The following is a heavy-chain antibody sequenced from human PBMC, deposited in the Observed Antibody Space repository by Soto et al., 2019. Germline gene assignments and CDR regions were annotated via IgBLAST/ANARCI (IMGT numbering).Heavy chain of an antibody. CDR3: ARGGDYDVLTGIYHFDY. D-gene: IGHD3-9*01. Sequence: SETLSLTCAVYGGSLSGYYWSWIRQPPGKGLEWIGEINHSGSTNYNPSLKSRVTISVDTSKNQFSLKLSSVTAADTAVYYCARGGDYDVLTGIYHFDYWGQGTLVTVSS. V-gene: IGHV4-34*01. J-gene: IGHJ4*02. CDR1: GGSLSGYY. CDR2: INHSGST.